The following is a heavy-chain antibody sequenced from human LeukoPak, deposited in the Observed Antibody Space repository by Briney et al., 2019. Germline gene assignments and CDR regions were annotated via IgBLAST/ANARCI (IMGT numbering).Heavy chain of an antibody. D-gene: IGHD3-22*01. J-gene: IGHJ4*02. CDR3: ARGPDFYDSNGSFDY. Sequence: GGSLRLSCAASGFTFSSYGMHWVRQAPTKGLEWVAGIWYDGSNEYYADSVKGRFTISRDNAKNTLYLQMNSLRAEDSAVYYCARGPDFYDSNGSFDYWGQGTLVTVSS. V-gene: IGHV3-33*01. CDR2: IWYDGSNE. CDR1: GFTFSSYG.